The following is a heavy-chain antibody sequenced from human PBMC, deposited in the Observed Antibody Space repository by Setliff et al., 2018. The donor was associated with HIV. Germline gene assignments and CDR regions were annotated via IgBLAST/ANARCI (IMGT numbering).Heavy chain of an antibody. D-gene: IGHD3-3*01. CDR3: ARHSDFWSEDAFDI. V-gene: IGHV4-4*09. J-gene: IGHJ3*02. CDR2: IYTSGST. Sequence: RDPPGKGLEWIGYIYTSGSTKYNPFLRSRVTISVDPSKNQFSLRLSSATAADTALYYCARHSDFWSEDAFDIWGQGTMVTVSS.